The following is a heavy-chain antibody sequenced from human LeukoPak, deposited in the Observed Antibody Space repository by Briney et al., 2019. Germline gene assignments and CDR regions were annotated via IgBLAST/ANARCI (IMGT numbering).Heavy chain of an antibody. CDR2: IIPIFGTA. J-gene: IGHJ5*02. Sequence: SVKVSCKASGGTFSSYAISWVRQAPGQGLEWMGGIIPIFGTANYAQKFQGRVTITTDEFTSTAYMELSSLRSEDTAVYYCARETYGDLNWFDPWGQGTLVTVSS. V-gene: IGHV1-69*05. CDR3: ARETYGDLNWFDP. D-gene: IGHD4-17*01. CDR1: GGTFSSYA.